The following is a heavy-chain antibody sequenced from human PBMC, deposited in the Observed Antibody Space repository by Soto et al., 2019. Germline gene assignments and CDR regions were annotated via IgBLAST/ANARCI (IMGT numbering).Heavy chain of an antibody. V-gene: IGHV2-5*02. CDR3: AHRDYYDTRGFHFQH. J-gene: IGHJ1*01. CDR2: IYWDDDK. CDR1: GLSLSTSGVG. D-gene: IGHD3-22*01. Sequence: QITLKESGPTLVKPTQTLTLTCTFSGLSLSTSGVGVGWIRQPPGKALEWLALIYWDDDKRYSPSLESRLTXTXXXSKXQVVLTMTNVDPVDTATYYCAHRDYYDTRGFHFQHWGQGTLVTVSS.